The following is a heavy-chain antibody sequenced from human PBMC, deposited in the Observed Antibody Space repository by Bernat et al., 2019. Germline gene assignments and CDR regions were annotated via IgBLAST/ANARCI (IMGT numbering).Heavy chain of an antibody. Sequence: EVQLVESGGGLVKPGGSLRLSCAASGFTFSNAWMSWVRQAPGKGLEWVANIKQDGSEKYYVDSVKGRFTISRDNAKNSLYLQMSSLRVEETAVYYCARSPGTGTVDYWGQGTLVTVSS. J-gene: IGHJ4*02. V-gene: IGHV3-7*04. CDR3: ARSPGTGTVDY. D-gene: IGHD1-1*01. CDR1: GFTFSNAW. CDR2: IKQDGSEK.